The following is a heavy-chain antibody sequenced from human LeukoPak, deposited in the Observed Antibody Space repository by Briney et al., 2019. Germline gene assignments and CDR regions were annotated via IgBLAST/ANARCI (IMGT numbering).Heavy chain of an antibody. V-gene: IGHV1-2*02. CDR3: ARDRLRVRGVIITAAFDI. CDR1: GYTFTGYY. D-gene: IGHD3-10*01. CDR2: INPNSGGT. Sequence: GDSVKVSCKASGYTFTGYYMHWVRQAPGQGLEWMGWINPNSGGTNYAQKFQGRVTMTRDTSISTAYMELSRLRSDDTAVYYCARDRLRVRGVIITAAFDIWGQGTMVTVSS. J-gene: IGHJ3*02.